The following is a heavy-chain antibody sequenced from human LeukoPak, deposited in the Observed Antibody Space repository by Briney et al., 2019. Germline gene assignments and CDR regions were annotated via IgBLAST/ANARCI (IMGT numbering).Heavy chain of an antibody. CDR2: IYPDDSDT. D-gene: IGHD6-6*01. CDR3: AREGRSSSPMDY. V-gene: IGHV5-51*04. CDR1: GYTFNTYW. J-gene: IGHJ4*02. Sequence: GESLKISCKGSGYTFNTYWIGWVRQMPGKGLEWMGIIYPDDSDTRYSPSFQGQVTISADKPISTAYLQWGSLKASDTAMYYCAREGRSSSPMDYWGQGTLVTVSS.